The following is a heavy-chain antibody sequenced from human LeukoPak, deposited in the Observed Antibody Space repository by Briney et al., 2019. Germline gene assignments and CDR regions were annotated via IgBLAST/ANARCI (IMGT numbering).Heavy chain of an antibody. J-gene: IGHJ5*02. CDR3: ARRSYYYGSGSYLNLLNWFGP. Sequence: PSETLSLTCAVYGGSFSGYYWSWIRRPPGKGLEWIGEINHSGSTNYNPSLKSRVTISVDTSKNQFSLKLSSVTAADTAVYYCARRSYYYGSGSYLNLLNWFGPWGQGTLVTVSS. CDR1: GGSFSGYY. D-gene: IGHD3-10*01. CDR2: INHSGST. V-gene: IGHV4-34*01.